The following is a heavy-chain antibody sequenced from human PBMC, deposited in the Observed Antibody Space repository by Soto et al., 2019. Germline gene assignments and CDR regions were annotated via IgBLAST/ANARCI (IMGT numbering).Heavy chain of an antibody. CDR3: ARGLSRNWYDVFDI. J-gene: IGHJ3*02. Sequence: EVQLVESGGGLVKPGGSLRLSCAASGFTFSLYSMSWVRQAPGKGLEWVSSVSSSSSYIYYADSVEGRFTISRDNAKNSLYLQMNSLRAEDAAIYYCARGLSRNWYDVFDIWGQGTMVTVAS. CDR2: VSSSSSYI. V-gene: IGHV3-21*06. CDR1: GFTFSLYS. D-gene: IGHD6-13*01.